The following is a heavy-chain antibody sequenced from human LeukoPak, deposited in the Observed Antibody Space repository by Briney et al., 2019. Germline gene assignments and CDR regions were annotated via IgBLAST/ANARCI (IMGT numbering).Heavy chain of an antibody. CDR2: IYHSGST. CDR3: ARGMVVVVAATDY. J-gene: IGHJ4*02. V-gene: IGHV4-38-2*02. Sequence: PSETLSLTCTVSGYSISSGYYWGWIRQPPGKGLEWIGSIYHSGSTYYNPSLKSRVTISVDTSKNQFPLKLSSVTAADTAVYYCARGMVVVVAATDYWGQGTLVTVSS. CDR1: GYSISSGYY. D-gene: IGHD2-15*01.